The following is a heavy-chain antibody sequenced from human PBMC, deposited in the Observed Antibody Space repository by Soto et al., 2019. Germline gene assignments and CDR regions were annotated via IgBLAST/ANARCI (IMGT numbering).Heavy chain of an antibody. CDR1: GFTFSSYS. J-gene: IGHJ5*02. V-gene: IGHV3-48*01. CDR2: ISSSSSTI. D-gene: IGHD3-3*01. Sequence: GGSLRLSCAASGFTFSSYSMNWVRQAPGKGLEWVSYISSSSSTIYYADSVKGRFTISRDNAKNSLYLQMNSLRAEDTAVYYCARDAWITIFGVRDGWFDPWGQGTLVTVSS. CDR3: ARDAWITIFGVRDGWFDP.